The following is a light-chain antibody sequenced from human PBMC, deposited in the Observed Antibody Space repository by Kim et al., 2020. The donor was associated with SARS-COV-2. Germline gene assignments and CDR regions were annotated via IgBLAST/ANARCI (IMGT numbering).Light chain of an antibody. V-gene: IGKV1-39*01. CDR2: AAS. J-gene: IGKJ2*01. CDR3: QQSYSPPNN. CDR1: QTISRY. Sequence: SASVGDSVTITCRASQTISRYLHWYQQKPGQAPKLLIYAASSLQSGTPSRFSGSGSGTDFALTITSLQPEDFASYYCQQSYSPPNNFGQGTKLEI.